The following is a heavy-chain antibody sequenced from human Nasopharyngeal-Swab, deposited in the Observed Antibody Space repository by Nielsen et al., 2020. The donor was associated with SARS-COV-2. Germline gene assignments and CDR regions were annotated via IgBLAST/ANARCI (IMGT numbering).Heavy chain of an antibody. CDR2: ISSSSSYT. V-gene: IGHV3-11*06. CDR1: GFTFSDYY. Sequence: GESLKISCAASGFTFSDYYMSWIRQAPGKGLEWVSYISSSSSYTNYADSVKGRFTISRDNAKNSLYLQMNSLRAEDTAAYYCARAYYDSEVSGYYYYYMDVWGKGTTVTVSS. D-gene: IGHD3-22*01. CDR3: ARAYYDSEVSGYYYYYMDV. J-gene: IGHJ6*03.